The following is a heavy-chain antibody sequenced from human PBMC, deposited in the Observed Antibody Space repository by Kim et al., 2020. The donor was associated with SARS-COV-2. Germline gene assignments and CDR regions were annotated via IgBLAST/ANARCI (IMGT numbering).Heavy chain of an antibody. Sequence: GGSLRLSCAASGFTFSSYGMHWVRQAPGKGLEWVAVIWYDGSNKYYADSVKGRFTISRDNSKNTLYLQMNSLRAEDTAVYYCAKNRPDYYDSSGYLYYFDYWGQGTLVTVSS. CDR3: AKNRPDYYDSSGYLYYFDY. J-gene: IGHJ4*02. D-gene: IGHD3-22*01. V-gene: IGHV3-33*06. CDR1: GFTFSSYG. CDR2: IWYDGSNK.